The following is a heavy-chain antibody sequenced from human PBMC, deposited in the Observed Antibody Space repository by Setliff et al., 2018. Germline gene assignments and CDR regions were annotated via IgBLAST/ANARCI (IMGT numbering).Heavy chain of an antibody. D-gene: IGHD5-18*01. CDR2: SSHSGST. CDR1: GESFSNNY. Sequence: PSETLSLTCSVYGESFSNNYWSWIRQPPGKGLEWIGESSHSGSTSYSPSLKSRLTMSVDTSKNQFSLQLTSVTAADTAVYYCVRDRTAYSYGLDVWGQGTTVTVSS. V-gene: IGHV4-34*01. CDR3: VRDRTAYSYGLDV. J-gene: IGHJ6*02.